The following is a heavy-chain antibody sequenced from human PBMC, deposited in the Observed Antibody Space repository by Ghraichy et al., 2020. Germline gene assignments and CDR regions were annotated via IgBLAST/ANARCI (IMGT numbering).Heavy chain of an antibody. CDR1: GFTFSTYA. J-gene: IGHJ4*01. CDR3: AKGFYDILTGSDY. D-gene: IGHD3-9*01. CDR2: LSDNGGST. Sequence: GGSLRLSCAASGFTFSTYAMSWVRQAPGKGLEWVSGLSDNGGSTYYADSVKGRFSISRDNSKSTLYLQMNTLRAEDTAIYYCAKGFYDILTGSDYWGHGTLVTGSS. V-gene: IGHV3-23*01.